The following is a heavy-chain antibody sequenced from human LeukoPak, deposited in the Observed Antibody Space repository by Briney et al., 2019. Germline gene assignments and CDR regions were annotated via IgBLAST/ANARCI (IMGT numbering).Heavy chain of an antibody. J-gene: IGHJ4*02. CDR1: GFTFSSYA. D-gene: IGHD3-22*01. Sequence: GGSLRLSCAASGFTFSSYAMSWVRQAPGKGLEWVSSISDSGGYTYYADSVKGRFTISRDNSKNTLYLQMNSLRAEDTAVYYCAKAKLVGYYDSSGYYQDYWGQGTLVTVSS. CDR2: ISDSGGYT. V-gene: IGHV3-23*01. CDR3: AKAKLVGYYDSSGYYQDY.